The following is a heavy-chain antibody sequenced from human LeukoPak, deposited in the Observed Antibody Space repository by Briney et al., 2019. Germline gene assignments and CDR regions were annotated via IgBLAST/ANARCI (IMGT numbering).Heavy chain of an antibody. CDR2: IYPADSDT. D-gene: IGHD3-3*01. CDR3: ASLSYYDSWSGFDY. Sequence: GESLKISCKGSGYTFSNYWIGWVRQMPGKGLEWMGIIYPADSDTKYSPSFQGQVAISADKSINTAYLRWSSLKASDTAMYYCASLSYYDSWSGFDYWGQGTLVTVSS. J-gene: IGHJ4*02. V-gene: IGHV5-51*01. CDR1: GYTFSNYW.